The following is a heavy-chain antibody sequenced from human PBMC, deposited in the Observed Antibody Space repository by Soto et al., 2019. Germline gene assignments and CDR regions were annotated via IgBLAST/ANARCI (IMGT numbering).Heavy chain of an antibody. CDR1: GFTFSSYW. V-gene: IGHV3-7*05. D-gene: IGHD4-4*01. Sequence: GGSLRLSCAASGFTFSSYWMSWVRQAPGKGLEWVANIKPDGSNTYYVDSVKGRFTISRDNAKNSLYLQMNSLRAEDTAVYYCARISTTITNYGMDVWGLGTTVTVSS. CDR3: ARISTTITNYGMDV. CDR2: IKPDGSNT. J-gene: IGHJ6*02.